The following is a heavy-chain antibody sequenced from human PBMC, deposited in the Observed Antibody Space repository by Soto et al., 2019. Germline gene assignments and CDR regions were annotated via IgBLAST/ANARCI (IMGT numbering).Heavy chain of an antibody. CDR3: ARTSPQSYFDY. J-gene: IGHJ4*02. V-gene: IGHV3-72*01. CDR1: GFTFSDHY. CDR2: TRNRANSYTT. Sequence: PGGSLRLSCAASGFTFSDHYMDWVRQAPGKGLEWVGRTRNRANSYTTEYAASVKGRFTISRDDSTNSLYLQMNSLKAEDTAVYYCARTSPQSYFDYWGQGALVTVSS.